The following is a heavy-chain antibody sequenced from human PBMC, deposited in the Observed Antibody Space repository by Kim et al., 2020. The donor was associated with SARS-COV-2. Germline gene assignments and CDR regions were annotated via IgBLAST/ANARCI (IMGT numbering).Heavy chain of an antibody. CDR3: ARGRGIAAAGTRFDY. J-gene: IGHJ4*02. V-gene: IGHV4-34*01. Sequence: PSLKSRVTISVDTSTNQFSLMLSSVTAADTAVYYCARGRGIAAAGTRFDYWGQGTLVTVSS. D-gene: IGHD6-13*01.